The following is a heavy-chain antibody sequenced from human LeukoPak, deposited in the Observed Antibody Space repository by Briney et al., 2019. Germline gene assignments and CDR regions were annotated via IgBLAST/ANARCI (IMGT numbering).Heavy chain of an antibody. CDR2: ITDSGGST. D-gene: IGHD1-26*01. CDR1: GFTFNNYA. CDR3: AKYDSGSPWYFDY. Sequence: GGSLRLSYAASGFTFNNYAMSWVRQAPGKGLEWVSSITDSGGSTYYADSVKGRFTISRDTSKNTLYLQMNSLRAEDTAVYYCAKYDSGSPWYFDYWGQGTLVTVSS. V-gene: IGHV3-23*01. J-gene: IGHJ4*02.